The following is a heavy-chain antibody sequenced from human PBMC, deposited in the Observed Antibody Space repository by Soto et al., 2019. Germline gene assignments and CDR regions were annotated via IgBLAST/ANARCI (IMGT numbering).Heavy chain of an antibody. D-gene: IGHD5-12*01. V-gene: IGHV4-59*01. J-gene: IGHJ4*02. CDR3: ARARRVATNFDY. Sequence: SETLSVTCTVAGGSITSYYWSWIRQPPGKGLEWIGYIYYSGSTNYNPSLKSRVTISVDTSKNQFSLKLSSVTAADTAVYYCARARRVATNFDYWGQGTLVTVSS. CDR1: GGSITSYY. CDR2: IYYSGST.